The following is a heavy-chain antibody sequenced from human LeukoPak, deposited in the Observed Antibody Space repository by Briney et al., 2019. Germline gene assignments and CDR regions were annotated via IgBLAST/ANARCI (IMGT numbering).Heavy chain of an antibody. CDR1: GFTFDDYG. D-gene: IGHD1-1*01. CDR2: INWSGVNT. J-gene: IGHJ4*02. Sequence: PGGSLRLSCAACGFTFDDYGLSWVRQAPGKGLEWVSGINWSGVNTGYADSVKDRFTISRDNAKSSLHLQMNNLRVEDTALYYCGGHHPYDYYFDLWGQGTLVTVSS. CDR3: GGHHPYDYYFDL. V-gene: IGHV3-20*04.